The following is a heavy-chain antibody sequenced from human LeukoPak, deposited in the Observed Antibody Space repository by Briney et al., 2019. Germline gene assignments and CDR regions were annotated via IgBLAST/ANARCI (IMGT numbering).Heavy chain of an antibody. J-gene: IGHJ4*02. Sequence: GGSLRLSCSASGFTFSNYAMHWVRQAPRKELEYVSAITSNGGNIYYADSVKGRFTISRDNSKNTLDLQMSSLRGEDTAVYYCVKDHDRNWNDKGYFDYWGQGTLVTVSS. CDR2: ITSNGGNI. D-gene: IGHD1-1*01. V-gene: IGHV3-64D*09. CDR1: GFTFSNYA. CDR3: VKDHDRNWNDKGYFDY.